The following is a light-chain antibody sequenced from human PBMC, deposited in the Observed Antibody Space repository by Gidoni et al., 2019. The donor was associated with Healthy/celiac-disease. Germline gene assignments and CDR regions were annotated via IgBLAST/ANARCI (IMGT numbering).Light chain of an antibody. V-gene: IGKV1-5*01. CDR3: QQYNSYPLT. CDR2: DAS. CDR1: QSISSW. J-gene: IGKJ4*01. Sequence: DIQMPHSPSTLSASVGDRVTIPCRASQSISSWLAWYQQKPGKAPKLLIYDASSLESGVPSRFSGSGSGTEFTLTISSLQPDDFATYCCQQYNSYPLTFGGGTKVEIK.